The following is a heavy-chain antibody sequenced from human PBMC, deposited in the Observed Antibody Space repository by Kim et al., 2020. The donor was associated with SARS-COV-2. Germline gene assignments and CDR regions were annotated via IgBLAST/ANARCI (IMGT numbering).Heavy chain of an antibody. CDR3: ATHGGDSGYDFGY. CDR1: GGSLSGYF. J-gene: IGHJ4*02. Sequence: SETLSPTCVVYGGSLSGYFWSWIRQPPGKGLEWVGEFTHHGTTNYNPSLKSRVTISADTSKNQFTLKLTSVTAADTAVYYCATHGGDSGYDFGYWGQGTLVIVSS. CDR2: FTHHGTT. V-gene: IGHV4-34*01. D-gene: IGHD5-12*01.